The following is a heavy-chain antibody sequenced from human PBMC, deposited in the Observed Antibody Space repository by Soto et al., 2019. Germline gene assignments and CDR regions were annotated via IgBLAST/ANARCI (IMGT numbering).Heavy chain of an antibody. V-gene: IGHV4-31*03. J-gene: IGHJ6*02. CDR3: ARHEYSNYYYGMDV. CDR2: IYYSGST. Sequence: PSETLSLTCTVSGGSISSGGYYWSWIRQHPGKGLEWIGYIYYSGSTYYNPSLKSRVTISVDTSKNQFSLKLSSVTAADTAVYYCARHEYSNYYYGMDVWGQGTTVTVSS. CDR1: GGSISSGGYY. D-gene: IGHD4-4*01.